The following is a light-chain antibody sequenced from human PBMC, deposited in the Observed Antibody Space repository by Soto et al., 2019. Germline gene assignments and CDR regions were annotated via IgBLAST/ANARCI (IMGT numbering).Light chain of an antibody. CDR1: QSVLYSSNNKNY. J-gene: IGKJ2*01. CDR3: QQYESTPPT. CDR2: WAS. V-gene: IGKV4-1*01. Sequence: DIVMTQSPDSLAVSLGERATINCKSSQSVLYSSNNKNYLAWYQQRPGQPPKLLIYWASTRESGVPDRFSGSGSGTDFTLTITSLQAEAVAVYYCQQYESTPPTFCQGTKLEIK.